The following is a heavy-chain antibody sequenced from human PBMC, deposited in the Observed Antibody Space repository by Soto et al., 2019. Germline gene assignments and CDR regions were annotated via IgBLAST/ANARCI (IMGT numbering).Heavy chain of an antibody. CDR3: ARAAAEMATSLDY. V-gene: IGHV3-33*01. Sequence: QVQLVESGGGVVQTGRSLRLSCAASGFTFSSYGMHWVRQAPGKGLEWVAVIWYDGSNKYYADSVKGRFTISRDNSKNTLYLQMNSLRAEDTAVYYCARAAAEMATSLDYWGQGTLVTVSS. CDR2: IWYDGSNK. D-gene: IGHD5-12*01. CDR1: GFTFSSYG. J-gene: IGHJ4*02.